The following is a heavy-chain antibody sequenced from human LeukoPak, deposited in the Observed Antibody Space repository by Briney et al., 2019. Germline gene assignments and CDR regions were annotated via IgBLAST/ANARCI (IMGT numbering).Heavy chain of an antibody. CDR3: GYTNNFYH. J-gene: IGHJ4*02. V-gene: IGHV3-7*01. Sequence: RAGESLRLSCVASGLSISGQWMNWVRQAPGQGLEWVANIKHDGSEEYYVDFVKGRFTISRDDGRNSVSLQMNSVRAEDTAVYYCGYTNNFYHWGQGTLVVVSS. CDR1: GLSISGQW. CDR2: IKHDGSEE. D-gene: IGHD3-16*02.